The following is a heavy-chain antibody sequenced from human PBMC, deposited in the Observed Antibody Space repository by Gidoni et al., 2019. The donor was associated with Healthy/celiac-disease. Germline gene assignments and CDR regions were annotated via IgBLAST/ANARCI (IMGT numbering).Heavy chain of an antibody. CDR3: ARESLWGWLLPGTFDY. CDR2: IYHSGST. J-gene: IGHJ4*02. V-gene: IGHV4-38-2*02. Sequence: QVQLQESGPGLVKPSETLSLTCTVSGYSISSGYYWGWIRQPPGKGLEWIGSIYHSGSTYYNPSLKSRVTISVDTSKNQFSLKLSSVTAADTAVYYCARESLWGWLLPGTFDYWGQGTLVTVSS. CDR1: GYSISSGYY. D-gene: IGHD3-3*01.